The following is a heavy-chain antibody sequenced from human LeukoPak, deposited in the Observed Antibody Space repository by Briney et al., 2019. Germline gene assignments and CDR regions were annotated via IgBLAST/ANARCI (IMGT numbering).Heavy chain of an antibody. CDR3: TTDGVGVEGATYDN. V-gene: IGHV3-15*01. Sequence: GGSLRLPCAASGFTFINAWMAWVRQAPGKGLEWVGRIKAKAHGGTIEYAAPVKGRLTISRDDSKNTLYLQMNSLKTEDTAVYYCTTDGVGVEGATYDNWGEGTLVSVSS. CDR2: IKAKAHGGTI. D-gene: IGHD1-26*01. J-gene: IGHJ4*02. CDR1: GFTFINAW.